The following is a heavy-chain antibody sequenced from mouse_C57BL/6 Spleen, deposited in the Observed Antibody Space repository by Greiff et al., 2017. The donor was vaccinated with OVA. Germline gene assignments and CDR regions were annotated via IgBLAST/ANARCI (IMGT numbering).Heavy chain of an antibody. CDR3: ARKFPYGNPFDY. V-gene: IGHV5-4*03. CDR1: GFTFSSYA. CDR2: ISDGGSYT. D-gene: IGHD2-1*01. J-gene: IGHJ2*01. Sequence: KLMESGGGLVKPGGSLKLSCAASGFTFSSYAMSWVRQTPKKRLEWVATISDGGSYTNYPDNVKGRFTISRDNAKNNLYLQMSHLKSEDTAMYYCARKFPYGNPFDYWGKGTTLTVSS.